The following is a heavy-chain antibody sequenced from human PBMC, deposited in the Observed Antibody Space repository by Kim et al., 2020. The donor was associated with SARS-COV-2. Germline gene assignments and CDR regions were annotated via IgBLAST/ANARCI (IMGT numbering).Heavy chain of an antibody. CDR3: AAYDYVWGSYRQYYYYGMDV. J-gene: IGHJ6*02. V-gene: IGHV3-11*04. D-gene: IGHD3-16*02. Sequence: RFTISRDNAKNSLYLQMNSLRAEDTAVYYCAAYDYVWGSYRQYYYYGMDVWGQGTTVTVSS.